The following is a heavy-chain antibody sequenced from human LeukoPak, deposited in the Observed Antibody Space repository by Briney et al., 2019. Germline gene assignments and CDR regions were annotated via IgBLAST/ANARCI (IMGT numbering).Heavy chain of an antibody. Sequence: PSETLSLTCAVFGGSFSSYYWSWIRQPPGKGLEWIGEINHSGYTSYNPSLKSRVTLSVDTSKNQFSLKLSSVTAADTAVYYCARHESGSYRDDAFDIWGQGTMVTVSS. V-gene: IGHV4-34*01. CDR1: GGSFSSYY. J-gene: IGHJ3*02. CDR3: ARHESGSYRDDAFDI. D-gene: IGHD1-26*01. CDR2: INHSGYT.